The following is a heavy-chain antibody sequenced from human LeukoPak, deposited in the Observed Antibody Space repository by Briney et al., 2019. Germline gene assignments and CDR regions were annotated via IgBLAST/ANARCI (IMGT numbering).Heavy chain of an antibody. CDR3: ARVEEGYGSGRRENYYYYMDV. CDR1: GGSFSGYY. CDR2: IYYSGST. Sequence: PSETLSLTCAVYGGSFSGYYWSWIRQPPGKGLEWIGYIYYSGSTNYNPSLKSRVTISVDTSKNQFSLKLSSVTAADTAVYYCARVEEGYGSGRRENYYYYMDVWGKGTTVTISS. D-gene: IGHD3-10*01. V-gene: IGHV4-59*01. J-gene: IGHJ6*03.